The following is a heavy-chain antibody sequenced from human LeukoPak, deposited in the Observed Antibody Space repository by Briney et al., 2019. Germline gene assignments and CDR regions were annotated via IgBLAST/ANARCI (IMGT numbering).Heavy chain of an antibody. CDR2: IKSKTDGETT. V-gene: IGHV3-15*01. CDR1: GLTFSNAW. CDR3: ITDPGAWAPI. J-gene: IGHJ3*02. D-gene: IGHD1-26*01. Sequence: GGSLRLSCLASGLTFSNAWMSWVRQAPGKGLEWVGRIKSKTDGETTDYAAPMKGRFTISRDDSKNTLYLQMNRLNIGDTAVYYCITDPGAWAPIWGQGTMVTVSS.